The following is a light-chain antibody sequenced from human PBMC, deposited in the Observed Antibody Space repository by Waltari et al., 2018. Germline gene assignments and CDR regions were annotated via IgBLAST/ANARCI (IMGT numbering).Light chain of an antibody. V-gene: IGLV2-23*02. Sequence: QSALTQPASVSGSPGQSITISCTGSRNNIGFYDLLSCYQQHPGKAPKLIIFDVIKRPSGVSDRFSGSKSGNTASLTISGLETEDDADYYCCSYSGSSSFPYVFGPGTKVTVL. CDR1: RNNIGFYDL. CDR3: CSYSGSSSFPYV. CDR2: DVI. J-gene: IGLJ1*01.